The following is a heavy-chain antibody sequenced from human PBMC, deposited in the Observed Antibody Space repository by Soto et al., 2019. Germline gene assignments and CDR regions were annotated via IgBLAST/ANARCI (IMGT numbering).Heavy chain of an antibody. Sequence: ASVKVSCKASGYTFTSYDINWVRQATGQGLEWMGWMNPNSGNTGYAQKFQGRVTMTRNTSISTAYMELSSLRSEDTAVYYCARPVDTAMAYYYYGMDVWGQGTTVTVSS. CDR2: MNPNSGNT. J-gene: IGHJ6*02. CDR1: GYTFTSYD. CDR3: ARPVDTAMAYYYYGMDV. D-gene: IGHD5-18*01. V-gene: IGHV1-8*01.